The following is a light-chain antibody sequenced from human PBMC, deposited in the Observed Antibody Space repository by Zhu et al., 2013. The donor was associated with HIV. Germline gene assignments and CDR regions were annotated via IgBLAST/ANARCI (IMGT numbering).Light chain of an antibody. V-gene: IGKV3-15*01. Sequence: IVMTQSPVTLYVSPGERVTLSCRASENIRGNLAWYQQKPGQAPRLFIYGASHQGHWYSQTGSVAVGLGQSSLSPSAVCSLKILLFYYCQQYNNWPITFGQGARLQIK. CDR2: GAS. CDR3: QQYNNWPIT. J-gene: IGKJ5*01. CDR1: ENIRGN.